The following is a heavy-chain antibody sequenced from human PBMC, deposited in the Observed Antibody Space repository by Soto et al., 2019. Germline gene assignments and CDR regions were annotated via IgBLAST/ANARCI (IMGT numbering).Heavy chain of an antibody. CDR3: ARGFDLQYGMDV. CDR2: MSGSSNTI. V-gene: IGHV3-48*02. CDR1: GFTLSTYS. D-gene: IGHD3-10*01. Sequence: EVQLVESGGGLIQRGGSLRLSCAASGFTLSTYSLNWVRQAPRKGLEWLSYMSGSSNTIYYADSVKGRFTISRDNAKNSLYLQMNSLRDEDTAVYFCARGFDLQYGMDVWGQGTTVTVSS. J-gene: IGHJ6*02.